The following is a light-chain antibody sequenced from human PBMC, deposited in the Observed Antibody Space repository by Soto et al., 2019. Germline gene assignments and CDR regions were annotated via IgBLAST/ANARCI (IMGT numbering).Light chain of an antibody. Sequence: QSALTQPASVSGSPGQTITISCTGTSSDVGGYAYVSWYQQYPGKVPKLIIFEVGDRPSGVSNRFSGSKSGYTASLTISGLQAEDEADYYCSSHTSTSTWVFGAGTKVTVL. CDR2: EVG. J-gene: IGLJ3*02. CDR3: SSHTSTSTWV. V-gene: IGLV2-14*01. CDR1: SSDVGGYAY.